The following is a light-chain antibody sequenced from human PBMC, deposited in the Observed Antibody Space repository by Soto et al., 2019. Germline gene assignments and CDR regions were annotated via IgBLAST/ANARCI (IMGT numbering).Light chain of an antibody. Sequence: AIQMTQSPSSLSASVGERVTITCRASQGIANELGWYQQKPGKAPQLLIYAASTLESGVPSRFSGSGSGTDFTLTISSLRPEDFATYYCLQDYNYPRTFGQGTKVDIK. V-gene: IGKV1-6*01. CDR1: QGIANE. CDR3: LQDYNYPRT. CDR2: AAS. J-gene: IGKJ1*01.